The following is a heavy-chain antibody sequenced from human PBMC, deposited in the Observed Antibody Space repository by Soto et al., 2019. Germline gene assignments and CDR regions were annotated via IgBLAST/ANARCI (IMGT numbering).Heavy chain of an antibody. D-gene: IGHD6-6*01. J-gene: IGHJ6*02. CDR1: GFSVSSSD. CDR3: GTSSRKDYHFAMDV. Sequence: GGSLRLSCXASGFSVSSSDMSWVRQVPGEGLEWVSVIYSGGSTHDADYVKGRFSVSRDTSKNTVDLQMNSLRVDDTAVYYCGTSSRKDYHFAMDVWGQGTAVTVSS. V-gene: IGHV3-53*01. CDR2: IYSGGST.